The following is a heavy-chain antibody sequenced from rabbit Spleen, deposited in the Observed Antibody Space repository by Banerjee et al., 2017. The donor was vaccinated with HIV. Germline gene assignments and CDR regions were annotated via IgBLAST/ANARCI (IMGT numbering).Heavy chain of an antibody. Sequence: EESGGDLVKPGASLTLTCTASGFSFSSSYWICWVRQAPGKGPEWIACIYNGDGTTYYASWVNGRFTISRSTSLNTVTLQMTSLTAADTATYFCARDLTGVIGWNFGWWGQGTLVTVS. CDR3: ARDLTGVIGWNFGW. J-gene: IGHJ6*01. CDR1: GFSFSSSYW. V-gene: IGHV1S47*01. CDR2: IYNGDGTT. D-gene: IGHD4-1*01.